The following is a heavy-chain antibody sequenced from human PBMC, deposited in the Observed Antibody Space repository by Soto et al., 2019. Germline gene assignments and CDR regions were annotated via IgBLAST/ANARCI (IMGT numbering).Heavy chain of an antibody. CDR2: ISYSGST. CDR3: ARVYSSSWYQNFLDC. D-gene: IGHD6-13*01. CDR1: GGSITSHY. Sequence: ETLSLTCTVSGGSITSHYWSWIRQPPGKGLEWIGYISYSGSTNYNPSLKSRVTISVDTSKNQLSLKLSSVTAADTAVYYCARVYSSSWYQNFLDCWGQGTLVTVSS. J-gene: IGHJ4*02. V-gene: IGHV4-59*11.